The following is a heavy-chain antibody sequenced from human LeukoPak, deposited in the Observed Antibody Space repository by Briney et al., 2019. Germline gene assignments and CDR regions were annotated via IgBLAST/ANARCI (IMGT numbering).Heavy chain of an antibody. CDR1: GFTFIAYY. V-gene: IGHV1-46*01. D-gene: IGHD4-17*01. CDR3: ARDGNGDYFDY. Sequence: ASVKVSCKTSGFTFIAYYIHWVRQAPGQGLEWMGIINPSGGSTSYAQKFQGRVTMTRDTSTSTVYMELSSLRSEDTAVYYCARDGNGDYFDYWGQGTLVTVSS. J-gene: IGHJ4*02. CDR2: INPSGGST.